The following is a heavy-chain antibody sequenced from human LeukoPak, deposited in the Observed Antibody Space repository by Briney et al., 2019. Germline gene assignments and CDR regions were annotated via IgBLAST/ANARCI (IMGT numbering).Heavy chain of an antibody. CDR2: ISHDGSNK. D-gene: IGHD3-22*01. V-gene: IGHV3-30*18. CDR1: GFTFSSYG. Sequence: PGGSLRLSCAASGFTFSSYGMHWVRQAPGKGLEWVAVISHDGSNKYYADSVKGRFTTSRDNSKNTLYLQMNSLRAEDTAVYYCAKDPYDSSGYYFPGAFDIWGQGTMVTVSS. CDR3: AKDPYDSSGYYFPGAFDI. J-gene: IGHJ3*02.